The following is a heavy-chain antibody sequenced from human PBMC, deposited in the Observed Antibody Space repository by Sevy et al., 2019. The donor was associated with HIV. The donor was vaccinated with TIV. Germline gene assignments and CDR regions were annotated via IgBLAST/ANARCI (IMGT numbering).Heavy chain of an antibody. D-gene: IGHD1-26*01. CDR2: IKSKTDGGTT. J-gene: IGHJ4*02. Sequence: GGSLRLSCAASGFTFSNAWMSWVRQAPGKGLEWVGRIKSKTDGGTTDYAAPMKGRFTISRDDSKNTLYLQMNSLKTEDTAVYYCTTGRWELLIDYWGQGTLVTVSS. CDR3: TTGRWELLIDY. V-gene: IGHV3-15*01. CDR1: GFTFSNAW.